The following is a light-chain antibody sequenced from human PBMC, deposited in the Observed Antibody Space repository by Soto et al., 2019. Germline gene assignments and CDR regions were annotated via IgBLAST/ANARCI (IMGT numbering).Light chain of an antibody. J-gene: IGKJ5*01. Sequence: DIQLTQSPCFLSASVGDRVTITCRASQGLSSDLAWYQQKPGKAPKLLIYAASTLQSGVPSRFSGSGSGTEFTLPISSLQPQDFATYYCQQLNSYPITFGQGTRLEI. CDR2: AAS. V-gene: IGKV1-9*01. CDR1: QGLSSD. CDR3: QQLNSYPIT.